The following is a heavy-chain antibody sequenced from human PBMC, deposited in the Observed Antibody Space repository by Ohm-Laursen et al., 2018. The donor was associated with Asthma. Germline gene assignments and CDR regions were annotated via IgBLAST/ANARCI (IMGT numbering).Heavy chain of an antibody. CDR1: GDSISSGDNY. D-gene: IGHD3-22*01. CDR3: ARARHTSYEESSGYYCFDY. CDR2: IYHTGNT. J-gene: IGHJ4*02. V-gene: IGHV4-31*03. Sequence: SQTLSLTCTVSGDSISSGDNYWSWIRQHPGKGLDWIGYIYHTGNTYYNPSLKSRFTISVDTSKNQFSLRLSSVTAADTAVYYCARARHTSYEESSGYYCFDYWDQGTLVTVSS.